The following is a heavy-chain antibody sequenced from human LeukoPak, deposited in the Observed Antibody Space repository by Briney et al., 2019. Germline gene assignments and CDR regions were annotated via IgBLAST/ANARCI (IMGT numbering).Heavy chain of an antibody. CDR2: ISGSGGST. CDR3: AKGYCSGGSCQYAFDI. Sequence: GGSLRLSCAASGFTFSSYAMSWVRQAPGKGLEWVSAISGSGGSTYYADSVKGRFTISRDNSKNTLYLQMNSLRAEDTAVYYCAKGYCSGGSCQYAFDIWGQGTMVTVSS. V-gene: IGHV3-23*01. CDR1: GFTFSSYA. J-gene: IGHJ3*02. D-gene: IGHD2-15*01.